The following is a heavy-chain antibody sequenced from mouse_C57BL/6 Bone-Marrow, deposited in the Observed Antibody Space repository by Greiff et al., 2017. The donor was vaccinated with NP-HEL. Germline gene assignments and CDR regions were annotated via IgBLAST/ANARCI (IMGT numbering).Heavy chain of an antibody. Sequence: EVKLVESGPELVKPGASVKIPCKASGYTFTDYNVDCLKQSHGRSLEWSGDINPNNGGTIYNQKFKGKATLTVDKSSSTAYMELRSLTSEDTAVYYCARRLSWYAMDYWGQGTSVTVSS. D-gene: IGHD1-1*02. CDR3: ARRLSWYAMDY. CDR1: GYTFTDYN. V-gene: IGHV1-18*01. J-gene: IGHJ4*01. CDR2: INPNNGGT.